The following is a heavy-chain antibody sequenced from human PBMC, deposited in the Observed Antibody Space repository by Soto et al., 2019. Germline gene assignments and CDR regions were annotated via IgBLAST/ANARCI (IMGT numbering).Heavy chain of an antibody. CDR2: ISGGGGGST. D-gene: IGHD6-19*01. J-gene: IGHJ4*02. Sequence: GGSLRLSCAASGFTFSSYAMSWVRQAPGKGLEWVSSISGGGGGSTFYADSVKGRFTISRDNSKNTLYLQMNSLRAEDTAIYYCAAGSGWYPFDYWGQGTLVTVSS. CDR1: GFTFSSYA. V-gene: IGHV3-23*01. CDR3: AAGSGWYPFDY.